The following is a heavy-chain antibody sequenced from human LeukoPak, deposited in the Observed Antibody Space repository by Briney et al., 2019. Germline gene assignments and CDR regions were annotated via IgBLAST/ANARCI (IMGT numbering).Heavy chain of an antibody. CDR3: GKGSLAVPATPLDF. CDR2: ISSRSTTI. D-gene: IGHD2-15*01. V-gene: IGHV3-11*01. CDR1: GFDFSNSF. J-gene: IGHJ4*02. Sequence: PGGSLRLSCTASGFDFSNSFMTWVRQAPGKGLEWISYISSRSTTIYYADSVKGRFTISRDNGKNTVYLQMNNLRVDDTAVFYCGKGSLAVPATPLDFWGQGTPVTVSS.